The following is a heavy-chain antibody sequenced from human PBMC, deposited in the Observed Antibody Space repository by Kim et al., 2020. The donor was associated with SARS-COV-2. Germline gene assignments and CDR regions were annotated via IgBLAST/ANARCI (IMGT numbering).Heavy chain of an antibody. Sequence: SETLSLTCTVSGGSISSSSYYWGWIRQPPGKGLEWIGSIYYSGSTYYNPSLKSRVTISVDTSKNQFSLKLSSVTAADTAVYYCARNHLDYGDYVGTWTSYCGGMDVWRQGTTVTVSS. V-gene: IGHV4-39*01. CDR3: ARNHLDYGDYVGTWTSYCGGMDV. CDR1: GGSISSSSYY. D-gene: IGHD4-17*01. J-gene: IGHJ6*02. CDR2: IYYSGST.